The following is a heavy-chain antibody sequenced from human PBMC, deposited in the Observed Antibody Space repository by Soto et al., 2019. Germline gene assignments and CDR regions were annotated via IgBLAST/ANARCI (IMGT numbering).Heavy chain of an antibody. CDR3: WMLGGWSGGSSGMDV. Sequence: EVQLVESGGGLVQPGGSLRLSCAASGLIFSDYHMDWVRQAPGKGLEWVGRIRRKANSYTTEYAASVKGLFTISRDASKNSRHLQMNTLKSEDTAVYYRWMLGGWSGGSSGMDVWGQGTTVTVSS. D-gene: IGHD6-19*01. CDR2: IRRKANSYTT. V-gene: IGHV3-72*01. CDR1: GLIFSDYH. J-gene: IGHJ6*02.